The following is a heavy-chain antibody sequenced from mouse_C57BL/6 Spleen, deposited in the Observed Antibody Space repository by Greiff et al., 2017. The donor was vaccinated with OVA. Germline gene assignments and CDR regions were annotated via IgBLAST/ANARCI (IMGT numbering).Heavy chain of an antibody. D-gene: IGHD1-1*01. V-gene: IGHV1-50*01. CDR2: IDPSDSYT. Sequence: VQLQQSGAELVKPGASVKLSCKASGYTFTSYWMQWVKQRPGQGLEWIGEIDPSDSYTNYNQKFKGKATLTVDTSSSTAYMQLSSLTSEDSAVYYCARGDGSSYHWYFDVWGTGTTVTVSS. CDR1: GYTFTSYW. J-gene: IGHJ1*03. CDR3: ARGDGSSYHWYFDV.